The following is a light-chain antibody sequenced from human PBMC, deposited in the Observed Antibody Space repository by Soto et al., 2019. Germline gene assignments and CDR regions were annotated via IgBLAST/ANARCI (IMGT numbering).Light chain of an antibody. CDR3: SSYRGTSVV. CDR2: DVT. J-gene: IGLJ2*01. Sequence: QSALTQPASVSGSPGQSLTISCTGTSSDVGAYHYVSWYQQHPGKAPKVMIYDVTNRPSGVSNRFSGSKSGNTASLTISGLQAEDEADYYCSSYRGTSVVFGGGTQLTVL. V-gene: IGLV2-14*01. CDR1: SSDVGAYHY.